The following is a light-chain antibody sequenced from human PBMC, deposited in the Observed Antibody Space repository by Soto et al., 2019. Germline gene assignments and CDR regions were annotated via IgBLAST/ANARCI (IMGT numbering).Light chain of an antibody. CDR2: GAS. J-gene: IGKJ1*01. V-gene: IGKV3-15*01. Sequence: EVVMTQSPASLSVSPGERATLSWRASQRVNANLGWYQQKRGQAPRLLIHGASNRATAIPARFSGSGFGTEFILTISSLQSEDFAVYYCQQYNTWLWTFGQGTKVEI. CDR3: QQYNTWLWT. CDR1: QRVNAN.